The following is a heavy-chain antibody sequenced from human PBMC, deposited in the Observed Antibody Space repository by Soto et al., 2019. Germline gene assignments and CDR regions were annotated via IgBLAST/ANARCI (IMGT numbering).Heavy chain of an antibody. Sequence: QVTLKESGPVLVKPTETLTLTCTVSGFSLSNARMGVSWIRQPPGKALEWLAHIFSNDEKSYTTSLKRRLTIPKDTLKSQVVLTMTNMDPVDTATYYCARIQSDIVVMVYAIGFWFDPWGQGTLVTVSS. V-gene: IGHV2-26*01. CDR1: GFSLSNARMG. J-gene: IGHJ5*02. CDR2: IFSNDEK. CDR3: ARIQSDIVVMVYAIGFWFDP. D-gene: IGHD2-8*01.